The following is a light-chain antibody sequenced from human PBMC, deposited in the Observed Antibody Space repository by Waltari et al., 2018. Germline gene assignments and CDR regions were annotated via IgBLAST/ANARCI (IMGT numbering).Light chain of an antibody. V-gene: IGKV3-11*01. Sequence: DIVLTQSPATLSLSPGEGATPSCRASESVRSSLAWYQQKPGQPPRLLIYDASNRAPGIPARFRGSGSGTDFTLTISSLEPEDFAVYYCQQRSNRPPWSFGQGTKVEIK. CDR2: DAS. CDR3: QQRSNRPPWS. CDR1: ESVRSS. J-gene: IGKJ1*01.